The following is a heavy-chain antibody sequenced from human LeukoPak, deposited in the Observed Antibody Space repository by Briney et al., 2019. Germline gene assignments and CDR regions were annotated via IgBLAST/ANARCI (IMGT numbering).Heavy chain of an antibody. V-gene: IGHV3-23*01. Sequence: PGGSLRLSCAASGFTFSSYAMSWVRQAPGKGLEWVSAISGSGGSTYYADSVKGRLTISRDNSKNTLYLQMNSLRAEDTAVYYCAKHDYSNFYYFDYWGQGTLVTVSS. J-gene: IGHJ4*02. CDR3: AKHDYSNFYYFDY. D-gene: IGHD4-11*01. CDR2: ISGSGGST. CDR1: GFTFSSYA.